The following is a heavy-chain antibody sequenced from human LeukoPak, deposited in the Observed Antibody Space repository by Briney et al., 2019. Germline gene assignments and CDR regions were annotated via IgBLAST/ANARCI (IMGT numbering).Heavy chain of an antibody. Sequence: SGPALVKPTQTLTLTCTFSGFSLTTSGMCVSWVRQPPGKALEWLARIDWDDDKYYSTSLKTRLTISKDTSKNQVVLTVTNMDPVDTATYYCARLYDGTTDYWGQGTLVTVSS. V-gene: IGHV2-70*11. CDR2: IDWDDDK. D-gene: IGHD3-16*01. J-gene: IGHJ4*02. CDR3: ARLYDGTTDY. CDR1: GFSLTTSGMC.